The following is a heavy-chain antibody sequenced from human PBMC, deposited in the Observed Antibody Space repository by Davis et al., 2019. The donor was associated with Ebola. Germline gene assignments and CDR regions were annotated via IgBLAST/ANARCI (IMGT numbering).Heavy chain of an antibody. Sequence: SETPSLTCTVSGGSISSYYWSWIRQPPGKGLEWIGYIYYSGSTNYNPSLKSRVTISVDTSKNQFSLKLSSVTAADTAVYYCARVDRLAFDPWGQGTLVTVSS. V-gene: IGHV4-59*01. CDR2: IYYSGST. D-gene: IGHD3-3*02. CDR3: ARVDRLAFDP. CDR1: GGSISSYY. J-gene: IGHJ5*02.